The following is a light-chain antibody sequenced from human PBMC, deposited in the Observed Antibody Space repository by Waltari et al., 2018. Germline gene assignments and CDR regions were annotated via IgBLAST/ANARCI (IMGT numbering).Light chain of an antibody. Sequence: EIVMTQSPATLSVSPGERATLSCRASQSVSSNLAWYQQKPGQAPRLLIYGASTRDTGIPARFSGSGSGTEFTLTISSLQSEDFAVYYCQQYNNWPPLTFGGGTKVEIK. J-gene: IGKJ4*01. CDR2: GAS. CDR1: QSVSSN. CDR3: QQYNNWPPLT. V-gene: IGKV3-15*01.